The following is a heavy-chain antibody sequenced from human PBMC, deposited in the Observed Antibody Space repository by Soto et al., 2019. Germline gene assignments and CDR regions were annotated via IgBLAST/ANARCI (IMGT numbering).Heavy chain of an antibody. CDR3: ATEGGYCDSTTCWKYFLH. V-gene: IGHV3-74*01. CDR2: INGDGSST. J-gene: IGHJ1*01. D-gene: IGHD2-2*01. CDR1: GFTFSSYW. Sequence: EVQLVESGGGLVQPGESLRLSCAASGFTFSSYWMHWVRQVPGKGLVWVSRINGDGSSTTYADSVKGRFSISRDNAKNTLYLQMNSLRAEDTAVYYCATEGGYCDSTTCWKYFLHWGQGTLVTVSS.